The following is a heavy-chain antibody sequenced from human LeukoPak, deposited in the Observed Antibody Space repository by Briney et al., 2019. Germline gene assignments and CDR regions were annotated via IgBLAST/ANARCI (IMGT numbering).Heavy chain of an antibody. Sequence: ASVKVSCKASGYTFTGYYMHWVRQAPGQGLEWMGWINPNSGGTNYAQKFQGRVTMTRDTSISTAYVELSRLRSDDTAVYYCARGQNIAARHFDYWGQGTLVTVSS. CDR2: INPNSGGT. V-gene: IGHV1-2*02. J-gene: IGHJ4*02. CDR1: GYTFTGYY. D-gene: IGHD6-6*01. CDR3: ARGQNIAARHFDY.